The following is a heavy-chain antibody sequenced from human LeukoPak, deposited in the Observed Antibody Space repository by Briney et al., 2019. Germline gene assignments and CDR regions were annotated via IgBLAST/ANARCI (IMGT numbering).Heavy chain of an antibody. CDR3: AREPGHYYDSSGPYNAFDI. D-gene: IGHD3-22*01. V-gene: IGHV1-18*01. CDR1: GYTFTSYG. Sequence: ASVKVSCKASGYTFTSYGISWVRQAPGQGLEWMGWISAYNGNTNYAQKLQGRVTMTTDTYTSTAYMELRSLRSDDTAVYYCAREPGHYYDSSGPYNAFDIWGQGTMVTVSP. CDR2: ISAYNGNT. J-gene: IGHJ3*02.